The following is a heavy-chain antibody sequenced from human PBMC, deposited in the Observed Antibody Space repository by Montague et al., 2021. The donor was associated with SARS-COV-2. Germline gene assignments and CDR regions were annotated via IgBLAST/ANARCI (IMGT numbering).Heavy chain of an antibody. D-gene: IGHD6-19*01. Sequence: SETLSLTCTVSGGSISSYYWSWIRQPAGKGLEWIGRFYTTGSTNYNPSLKSRVTMSVDTSKNQFSLKLSSVTAADTAVYYCARSTFYSSGWWDNWYFDLWGRGPWVTAS. CDR3: ARSTFYSSGWWDNWYFDL. V-gene: IGHV4-4*07. J-gene: IGHJ2*01. CDR1: GGSISSYY. CDR2: FYTTGST.